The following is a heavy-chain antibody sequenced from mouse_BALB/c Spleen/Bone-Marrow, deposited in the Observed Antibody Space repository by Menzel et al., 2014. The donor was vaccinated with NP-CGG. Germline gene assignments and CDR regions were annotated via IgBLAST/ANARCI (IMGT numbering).Heavy chain of an antibody. CDR2: INPSSGYT. CDR1: GYTFTSYT. J-gene: IGHJ3*01. D-gene: IGHD4-1*01. CDR3: AREARTGAWFTY. V-gene: IGHV1-4*02. Sequence: VQLQQSGAELARPGASVKMSCKASGYTFTSYTIQWVKQRPGQGLEWIGYINPSSGYTDYNQKFKDKTTLTADKSSNTAYMQLTSLTSEDSAVYSCAREARTGAWFTYWGQETLVTVSA.